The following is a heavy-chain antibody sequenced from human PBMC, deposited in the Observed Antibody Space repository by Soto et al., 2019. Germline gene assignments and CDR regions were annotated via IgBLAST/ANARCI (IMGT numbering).Heavy chain of an antibody. V-gene: IGHV3-21*01. CDR3: ARDHCSSTGGYGL. J-gene: IGHJ4*02. D-gene: IGHD2-2*01. CDR1: GVTFSSYS. CDR2: ISSSSSYI. Sequence: EVQLVESGGGLVKPGGSLRVSCAASGVTFSSYSMNWVRQAPGKGLEWVSSISSSSSYIYYADSVKGRSTISRDNAKNSRYLQMNSLRDEDTAVYYCARDHCSSTGGYGLWGQGTLVTVSP.